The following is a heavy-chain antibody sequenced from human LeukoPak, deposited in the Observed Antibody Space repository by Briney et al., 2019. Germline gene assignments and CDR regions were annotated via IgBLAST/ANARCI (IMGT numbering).Heavy chain of an antibody. CDR2: INPNSGGT. D-gene: IGHD5-18*01. Sequence: ASVKVSCKASGYTFTGYYMHWVRQAPGQGLEWMGWINPNSGGTNYAQKFQGRVTMTRDTSISTAYMELSRLRSDDTAVYYCARQKPEHVDTAMVGLLENWFDPWGQGTLVTVSS. CDR1: GYTFTGYY. CDR3: ARQKPEHVDTAMVGLLENWFDP. V-gene: IGHV1-2*02. J-gene: IGHJ5*02.